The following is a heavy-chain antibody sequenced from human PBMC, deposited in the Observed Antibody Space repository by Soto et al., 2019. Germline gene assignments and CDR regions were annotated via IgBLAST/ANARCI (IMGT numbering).Heavy chain of an antibody. V-gene: IGHV1-69*01. CDR2: IIPIFGTA. D-gene: IGHD6-13*01. CDR3: ARASGIAAAGDYYYGMDV. Sequence: QVQLVQSGAEVKKPGSAVKVSCKASGGTFSSYAISWVRQAPGQGLEWMGGIIPIFGTANYAQKFQGRVTITADESTSTAYMELSSLRSEDTAVYYCARASGIAAAGDYYYGMDVWGQGTTVTVSS. J-gene: IGHJ6*02. CDR1: GGTFSSYA.